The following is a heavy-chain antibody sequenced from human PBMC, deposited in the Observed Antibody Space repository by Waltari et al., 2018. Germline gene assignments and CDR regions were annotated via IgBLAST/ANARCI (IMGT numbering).Heavy chain of an antibody. CDR2: IDPHSGGT. Sequence: QVQLVQSGAEVKKPGASVKVSCKASGYTFTGYYMHWVRQAPGQGLEWMGWIDPHSGGTNYAQKFQGRVTMTRNTSISTAYMELSSLRSEDTAVYYCARRGDGVRYWGQGTLVTVSS. V-gene: IGHV1-2*02. D-gene: IGHD2-8*01. CDR3: ARRGDGVRY. CDR1: GYTFTGYY. J-gene: IGHJ4*02.